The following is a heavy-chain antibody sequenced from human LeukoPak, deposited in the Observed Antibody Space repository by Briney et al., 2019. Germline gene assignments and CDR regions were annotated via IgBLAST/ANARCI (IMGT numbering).Heavy chain of an antibody. V-gene: IGHV4-4*08. CDR2: IYYTGST. Sequence: PSETLSLTCTVSGGSMRSYYWSWIRQPPGKGLEWIGCIYYTGSTNYNPSLKSRVTISVDTSKNQFSLTVNSVTAVDTAVYYCAREEYSTTWFVDHWGQGILVTVSS. CDR1: GGSMRSYY. J-gene: IGHJ4*02. CDR3: AREEYSTTWFVDH. D-gene: IGHD2-2*01.